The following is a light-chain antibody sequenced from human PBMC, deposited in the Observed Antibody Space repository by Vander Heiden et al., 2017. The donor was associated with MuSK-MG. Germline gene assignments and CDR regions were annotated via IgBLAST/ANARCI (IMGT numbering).Light chain of an antibody. CDR2: EVN. CDR1: SSDVGSYNL. J-gene: IGLJ1*01. Sequence: QSALTQPASVSGSPGQSITISCTGTSSDVGSYNLVSWYQQHPGKAPKVMIFEVNNRPSGVPNRFSGSKSGNTASLTISGLQTEDEADYYCCSYTTTTTLYVFGTGTKVTVL. CDR3: CSYTTTTTLYV. V-gene: IGLV2-14*02.